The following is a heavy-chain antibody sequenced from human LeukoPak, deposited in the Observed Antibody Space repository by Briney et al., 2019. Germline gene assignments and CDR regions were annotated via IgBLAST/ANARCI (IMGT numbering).Heavy chain of an antibody. D-gene: IGHD2-2*01. CDR2: INHSGST. CDR3: AREDIVVVPAAVRRYYYYGMDV. V-gene: IGHV4-34*01. J-gene: IGHJ6*02. CDR1: GGSFSGYY. Sequence: PSETLSLTCAVYGGSFSGYYWSWIRQPPGKGLEWIGEINHSGSTNYNPSLKSRVTISVDTSKNQFSLKLSSVTAADTAVYYCAREDIVVVPAAVRRYYYYGMDVWGQGTTVTVSS.